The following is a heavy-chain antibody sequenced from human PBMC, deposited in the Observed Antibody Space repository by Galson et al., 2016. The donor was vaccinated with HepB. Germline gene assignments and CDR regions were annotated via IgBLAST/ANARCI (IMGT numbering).Heavy chain of an antibody. D-gene: IGHD2-21*02. V-gene: IGHV4-4*02. J-gene: IGHJ4*02. CDR3: ATAVGGDRNLAF. Sequence: TLSLTCVFSGASISSRNWWTWVRQPPGKGLEWIGEIYHSGNTNYNPSLESRLTISVDNSKNQFSLKLDSVTAADTAVYYCATAVGGDRNLAFWGQGALVIVSS. CDR2: IYHSGNT. CDR1: GASISSRNW.